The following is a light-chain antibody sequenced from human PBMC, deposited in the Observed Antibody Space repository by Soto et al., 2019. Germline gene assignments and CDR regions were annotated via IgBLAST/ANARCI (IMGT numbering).Light chain of an antibody. CDR3: QSYDSSLSSHV. CDR1: SSNIGTGYD. J-gene: IGLJ1*01. CDR2: GNN. V-gene: IGLV1-40*01. Sequence: QSVLTQPPSVSGAPGQRVTISCTGGSSNIGTGYDVHWYKQLPGTAPKLLIYGNNNRPSGVPDRFSGSKSGTSASLAITGLQADDEADYYCQSYDSSLSSHVFGTGTKVTVL.